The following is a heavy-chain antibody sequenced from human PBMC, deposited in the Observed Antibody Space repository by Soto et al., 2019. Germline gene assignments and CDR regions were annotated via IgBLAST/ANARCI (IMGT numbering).Heavy chain of an antibody. CDR2: TYYRSRWYN. Sequence: QVQLQQSGPGLVKPSQTLSLTCAISGDSVSSNSAAWNWIRQSPSRGLEWLGRTYYRSRWYNDYAVSVTSRITINPDTSKNQFSLQLNSVTPEDTAVYYCAREWGRMTTVTTHLDYWGQGTLVTVSS. CDR3: AREWGRMTTVTTHLDY. J-gene: IGHJ4*02. CDR1: GDSVSSNSAA. V-gene: IGHV6-1*01. D-gene: IGHD4-17*01.